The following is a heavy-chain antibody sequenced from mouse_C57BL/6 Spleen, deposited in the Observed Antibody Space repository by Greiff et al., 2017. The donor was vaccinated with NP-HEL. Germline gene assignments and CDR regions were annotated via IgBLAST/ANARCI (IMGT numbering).Heavy chain of an antibody. CDR1: GYAFSSSW. CDR3: ARSTHAY. V-gene: IGHV1-82*01. J-gene: IGHJ3*01. Sequence: VQLQESGPELVKPGASVKISCKASGYAFSSSWMNWVKQRPGKGLEWIGRIYPGDGDTNYNGKFKGKATLTADKSSSTAYMQLSSLTSEDSAVYFCARSTHAYWGQGTLVTVSA. CDR2: IYPGDGDT.